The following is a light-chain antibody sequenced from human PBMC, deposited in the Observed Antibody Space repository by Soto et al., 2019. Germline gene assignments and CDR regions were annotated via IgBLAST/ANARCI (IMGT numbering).Light chain of an antibody. V-gene: IGLV1-44*01. J-gene: IGLJ2*01. CDR2: SDN. Sequence: QSVLTQPPSTSATPGQSVTISCSGSSSNIGSNSVNWYQQLPGTAPRLLIYSDNRRPSGVPDRLSGSRSGTSASLAISGLQSDDEADYYCAAWDDSLNVVLFGGGTKLTVL. CDR1: SSNIGSNS. CDR3: AAWDDSLNVVL.